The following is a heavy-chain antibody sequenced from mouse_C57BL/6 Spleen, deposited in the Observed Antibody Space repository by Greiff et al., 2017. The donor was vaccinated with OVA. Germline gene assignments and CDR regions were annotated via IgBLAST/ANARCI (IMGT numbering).Heavy chain of an antibody. CDR2: ISSGSSTI. Sequence: EVKVVESGGGLVKPGGSLKLSCAASGFTFSDYGMHWVRQAPEKGLEWVAYISSGSSTIYYADTVKGRFTISRENAKNTLFLQMTSLRSEDTAMYYCARGGYYVSYAMDYWGQGTSVTVSS. V-gene: IGHV5-17*01. D-gene: IGHD2-3*01. J-gene: IGHJ4*01. CDR3: ARGGYYVSYAMDY. CDR1: GFTFSDYG.